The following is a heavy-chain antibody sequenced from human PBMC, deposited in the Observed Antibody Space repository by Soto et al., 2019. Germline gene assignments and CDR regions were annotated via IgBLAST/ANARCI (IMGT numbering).Heavy chain of an antibody. Sequence: AASVKVSCKASGYTFTGYYMHWLRQPPGQGVAWMGWINPNSGGTNYAQKFQGRVTRTKDTSISTAYMEMSRLRADDTAVYYWARYKKWEVRSGFDYWGQGTLVTVYS. J-gene: IGHJ4*02. CDR1: GYTFTGYY. V-gene: IGHV1-2*02. CDR3: ARYKKWEVRSGFDY. D-gene: IGHD1-26*01. CDR2: INPNSGGT.